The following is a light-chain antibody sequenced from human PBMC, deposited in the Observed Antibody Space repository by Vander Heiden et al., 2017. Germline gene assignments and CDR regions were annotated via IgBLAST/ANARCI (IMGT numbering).Light chain of an antibody. CDR3: QQYGNTPYT. J-gene: IGKJ2*01. CDR1: QSVSSSY. Sequence: PGERATLSCRASQSVSSSYLAWYQQKPGQAPRLLIYGASSRATGIPDRFSGSGSGTDFTLTISRLEPEDFAVYYCQQYGNTPYTFGQGTKLEIK. CDR2: GAS. V-gene: IGKV3-20*01.